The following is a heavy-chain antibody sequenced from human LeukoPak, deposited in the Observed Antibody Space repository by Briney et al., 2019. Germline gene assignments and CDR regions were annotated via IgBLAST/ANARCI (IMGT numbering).Heavy chain of an antibody. V-gene: IGHV4-39*01. Sequence: SETLSLTCTVSGGSISSTSYYWGWIRQPPGKGLEWIGSIYYSGSTYYSPSLKSRVTISVDTSKNQFSLKLNSVTAADTAVYYCARHRIPAADDAFDIWGQGTMVTVSS. CDR1: GGSISSTSYY. CDR2: IYYSGST. D-gene: IGHD6-13*01. CDR3: ARHRIPAADDAFDI. J-gene: IGHJ3*02.